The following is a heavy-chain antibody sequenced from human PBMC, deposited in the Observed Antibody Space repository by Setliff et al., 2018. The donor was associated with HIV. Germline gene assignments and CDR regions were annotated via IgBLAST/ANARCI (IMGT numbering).Heavy chain of an antibody. J-gene: IGHJ3*02. CDR2: INANGGGT. V-gene: IGHV1-46*01. CDR1: GYTFTSYH. D-gene: IGHD3-9*01. Sequence: GASVKVSCKASGYTFTSYHLHWLRQAPGQGLEWMGIINANGGGTNYAQKLQGRVTMTTDTSTSTAYMELRSLRSDDTAVYYCARVGRYFDWYDHAFDIWGQGTMVTVS. CDR3: ARVGRYFDWYDHAFDI.